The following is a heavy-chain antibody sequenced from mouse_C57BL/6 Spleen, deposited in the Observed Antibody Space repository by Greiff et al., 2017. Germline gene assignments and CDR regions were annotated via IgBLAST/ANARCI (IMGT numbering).Heavy chain of an antibody. V-gene: IGHV2-2*01. D-gene: IGHD2-4*01. CDR1: GFSLTSYG. CDR3: TSYDYDWGFDD. J-gene: IGHJ2*01. CDR2: IWSGGST. Sequence: VQLQQSGPGLVQPSQSLSITCTVSGFSLTSYGVHWVRQSPGKGLEWLGVIWSGGSTDSNAAFISRLSISKDNSKSQVFFKMNSLQADDTAIYCCTSYDYDWGFDDWGQGTTLTVSS.